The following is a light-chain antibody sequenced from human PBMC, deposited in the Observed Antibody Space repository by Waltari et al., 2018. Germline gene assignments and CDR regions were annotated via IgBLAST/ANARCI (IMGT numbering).Light chain of an antibody. J-gene: IGLJ3*02. CDR2: QDT. V-gene: IGLV3-27*01. Sequence: FDLTQPSSVSVSPGQTARITCSGDIVTKKYTRGSQQKPGRAPLLLIYQDTARPLGFPELVSGSISGTTITWTITAAQFEDEADYHCFSAADDFWGFGGGTKLTVL. CDR3: FSAADDFWG. CDR1: IVTKKY.